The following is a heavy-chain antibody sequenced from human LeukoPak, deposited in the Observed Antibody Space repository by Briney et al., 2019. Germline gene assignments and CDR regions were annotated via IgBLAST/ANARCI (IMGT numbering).Heavy chain of an antibody. J-gene: IGHJ4*02. CDR2: IIPIFGTA. CDR3: ASLTYYYDSSGVKDY. D-gene: IGHD3-22*01. CDR1: GGTFSSYA. V-gene: IGHV1-69*13. Sequence: ASVKVSCKASGGTFSSYAISWVRQAPGQGLEWMGGIIPIFGTANYAQKFQGRVTITADESTSTAYMELSSLRSEDTAVYYCASLTYYYDSSGVKDYWGQGTPVTVSS.